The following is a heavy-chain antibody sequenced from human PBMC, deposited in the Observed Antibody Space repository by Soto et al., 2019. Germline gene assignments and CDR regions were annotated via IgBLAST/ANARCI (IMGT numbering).Heavy chain of an antibody. Sequence: QPGGSLRLSCVASGFTFSRHGLSWVRQAPGKGLEWVSTINPSGDSTFYADSVKGRFTISRDNSKNTVYLQMNSLSVGDTAVYLCAKVDVSTAGSFDYWGQGALVTSPQ. V-gene: IGHV3-23*01. CDR2: INPSGDST. J-gene: IGHJ4*02. D-gene: IGHD6-13*01. CDR3: AKVDVSTAGSFDY. CDR1: GFTFSRHG.